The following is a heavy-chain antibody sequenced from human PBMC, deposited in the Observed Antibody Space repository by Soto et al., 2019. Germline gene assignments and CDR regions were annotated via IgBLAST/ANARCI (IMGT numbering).Heavy chain of an antibody. CDR3: ARDPSCGGDCLDAFDI. CDR1: GFTFSSYS. D-gene: IGHD2-21*01. J-gene: IGHJ3*02. Sequence: GGSLRLSCAASGFTFSSYSMNWVRQAPGKGLEWVSYISSSSSTIYYADSVKGRFTISRDNAKNSLYLQMNSLRAEDTAVYYCARDPSCGGDCLDAFDIWGQGTMVTVSS. V-gene: IGHV3-48*01. CDR2: ISSSSSTI.